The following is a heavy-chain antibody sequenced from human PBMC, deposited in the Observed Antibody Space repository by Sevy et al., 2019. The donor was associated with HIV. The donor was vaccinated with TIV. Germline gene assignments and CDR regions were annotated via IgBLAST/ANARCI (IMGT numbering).Heavy chain of an antibody. D-gene: IGHD3-3*02. CDR1: GFTFSSYT. CDR3: AKDKVDSIKRGAFDI. V-gene: IGHV3-23*01. J-gene: IGHJ3*02. Sequence: GGSLRLSCAASGFTFSSYTMSWVRQAPGKGLEWVSAISGSGGSTYYADSVKGRFTISRDNSKNTLYLQMNSLRAEDTAVYYCAKDKVDSIKRGAFDIWGQGTMVTVSS. CDR2: ISGSGGST.